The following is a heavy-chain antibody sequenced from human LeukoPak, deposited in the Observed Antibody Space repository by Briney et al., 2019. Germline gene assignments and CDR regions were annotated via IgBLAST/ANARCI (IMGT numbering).Heavy chain of an antibody. CDR2: IYYSGST. Sequence: PSETLSLTCTVSGGSISSYYWSWIRQPPGRGLEWIGYIYYSGSTNYNPSLKSRVTISVDTSKNQFSLKLSSVTAADTAVYYCASHSSDYYPLFDYWGQGTLVTVSS. V-gene: IGHV4-59*01. CDR3: ASHSSDYYPLFDY. J-gene: IGHJ4*02. D-gene: IGHD3-22*01. CDR1: GGSISSYY.